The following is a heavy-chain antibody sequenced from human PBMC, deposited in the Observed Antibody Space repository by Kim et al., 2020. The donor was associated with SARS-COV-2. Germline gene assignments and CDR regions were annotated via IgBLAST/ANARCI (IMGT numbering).Heavy chain of an antibody. D-gene: IGHD2-2*01. Sequence: YATKFQGRVAMTRDTSTSTVHMELTGLRSEDTAVYYCARRACSGTSCYFDYWGQGTLVTVSS. V-gene: IGHV1-46*01. J-gene: IGHJ4*02. CDR3: ARRACSGTSCYFDY.